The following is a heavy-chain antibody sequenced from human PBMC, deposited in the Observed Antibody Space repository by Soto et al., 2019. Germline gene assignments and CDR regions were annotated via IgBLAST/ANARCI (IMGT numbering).Heavy chain of an antibody. CDR3: AKLIAARPDRYYFDY. CDR2: ISAGGGNT. CDR1: GFTFSSYA. V-gene: IGHV3-23*01. D-gene: IGHD6-6*01. Sequence: EVQLLESGGGLVQPGGSLRLSCAASGFTFSSYAMSWVRQAPGKGLEWVSAISAGGGNTFYADSVKGRFTISRDNSKNTLYLQMNSLRAEDTAVFYCAKLIAARPDRYYFDYWGQGTLVTVSS. J-gene: IGHJ4*02.